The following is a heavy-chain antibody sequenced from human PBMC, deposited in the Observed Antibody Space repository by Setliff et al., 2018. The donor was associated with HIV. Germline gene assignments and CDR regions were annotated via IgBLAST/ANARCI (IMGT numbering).Heavy chain of an antibody. V-gene: IGHV4-31*03. CDR3: ARDGGEKEAFDI. CDR1: GGSISSVGYY. D-gene: IGHD3-16*01. J-gene: IGHJ3*02. Sequence: PSETLSLTCTVSGGSISSVGYYWSWIRQHPGKGLEWIGYIYYSGSTYYNPSLKSRFTISVDTSKNPFSLKLSSVTAADTAVYYCARDGGEKEAFDIWGQGTMVTVSS. CDR2: IYYSGST.